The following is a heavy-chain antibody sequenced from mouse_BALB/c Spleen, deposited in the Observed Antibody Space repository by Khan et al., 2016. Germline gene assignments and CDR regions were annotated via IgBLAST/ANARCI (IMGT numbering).Heavy chain of an antibody. CDR1: GFDFSRYW. V-gene: IGHV4-2*02. J-gene: IGHJ4*01. Sequence: EVKLLESGGGLVQPGGSLNLSCAASGFDFSRYWMSWARQAPGKGQEWIGEINPGSSTINYTPSLKDKFIISRDNAKNTLYLQMSKVRSEDTALYYWARLHPGDAMDYWGQGTSVTVSS. CDR2: INPGSSTI. CDR3: ARLHPGDAMDY.